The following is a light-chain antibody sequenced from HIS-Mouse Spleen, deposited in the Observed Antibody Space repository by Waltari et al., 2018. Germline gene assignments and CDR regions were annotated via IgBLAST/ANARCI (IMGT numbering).Light chain of an antibody. Sequence: DVVMTQSLLSLHVTLGQPASISCRPSQSLVHSDGNTSLNWFQQRPCHSPWRLIYKVSTRDSGIPDGVSGGRSGTDFTLKISRVEAEDVGVYYCMQGTHWPWTFGQGTKVEIK. V-gene: IGKV2-30*02. J-gene: IGKJ1*01. CDR3: MQGTHWPWT. CDR1: QSLVHSDGNTS. CDR2: KVS.